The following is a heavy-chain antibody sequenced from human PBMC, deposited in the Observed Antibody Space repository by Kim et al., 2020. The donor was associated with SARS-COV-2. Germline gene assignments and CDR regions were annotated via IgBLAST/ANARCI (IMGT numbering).Heavy chain of an antibody. V-gene: IGHV3-48*02. CDR1: GFTFSSYS. CDR2: ISSSSSTI. J-gene: IGHJ4*02. Sequence: GGSLRLSCAVSGFTFSSYSMNWVRQAPGKGLEWVSYISSSSSTIYYADSVKGRFTISRDNAKNSLYLQMNSLRDEDTAVYYCARAWVTMVRGDFDYWGQGTLVTVSS. CDR3: ARAWVTMVRGDFDY. D-gene: IGHD3-10*01.